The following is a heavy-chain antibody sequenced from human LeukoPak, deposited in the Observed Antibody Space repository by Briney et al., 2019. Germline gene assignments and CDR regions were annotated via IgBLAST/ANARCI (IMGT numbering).Heavy chain of an antibody. Sequence: GGSLRLSCAASGFTVSSTYMSWVRQAPGKGLEWVSGINWNGGSTGYADSVKGRFTISRDNAKNSLYLQMNSLRAEDTALYYCARSGCSSTSCGSYYYGMDVWGQGTTVTVSS. J-gene: IGHJ6*02. D-gene: IGHD2-2*01. CDR1: GFTVSSTY. V-gene: IGHV3-20*04. CDR3: ARSGCSSTSCGSYYYGMDV. CDR2: INWNGGST.